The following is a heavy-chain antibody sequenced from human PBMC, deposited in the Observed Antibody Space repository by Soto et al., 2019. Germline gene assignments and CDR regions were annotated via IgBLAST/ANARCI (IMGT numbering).Heavy chain of an antibody. J-gene: IGHJ3*02. CDR3: ARAIQRDAFDI. Sequence: ASVQVSCKASGRTFSSYAISWVRQAPGQGLEWMGGIIPIFGTANYAQKFQGRVTITADESTSTAYMELSSLRSEDTAVYYCARAIQRDAFDIWGQGTMVTVSS. D-gene: IGHD6-25*01. CDR1: GRTFSSYA. V-gene: IGHV1-69*13. CDR2: IIPIFGTA.